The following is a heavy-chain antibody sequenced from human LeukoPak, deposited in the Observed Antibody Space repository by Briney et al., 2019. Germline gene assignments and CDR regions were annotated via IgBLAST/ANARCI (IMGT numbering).Heavy chain of an antibody. V-gene: IGHV3-21*01. CDR1: GFTFSSYS. D-gene: IGHD1-26*01. CDR2: ISSSSSYI. Sequence: GGSLRLSCAASGFTFSSYSMNWVRQAPGKGLEGVSSISSSSSYIYYADSVKGRFTISRDNAKNSLYLQMNSLRAEDTAVYYCARDPFGSSNFDYWGQGTLVTVSS. J-gene: IGHJ4*02. CDR3: ARDPFGSSNFDY.